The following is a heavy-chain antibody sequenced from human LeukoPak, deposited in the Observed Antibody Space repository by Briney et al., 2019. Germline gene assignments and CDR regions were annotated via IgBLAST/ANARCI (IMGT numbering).Heavy chain of an antibody. D-gene: IGHD1-1*01. CDR2: MNPKTGKT. CDR1: GYTFSSYE. CDR3: ARIRPVTTGLKGYYFDY. Sequence: ASVKVSCTTSGYTFSSYEINWVRQAAGRVLEWVGWMNPKTGKTAHARNLQGRVTITRDTSISTAYMDLSALRSEDTAVYYCARIRPVTTGLKGYYFDYWGQGTLVTVSS. J-gene: IGHJ4*02. V-gene: IGHV1-8*01.